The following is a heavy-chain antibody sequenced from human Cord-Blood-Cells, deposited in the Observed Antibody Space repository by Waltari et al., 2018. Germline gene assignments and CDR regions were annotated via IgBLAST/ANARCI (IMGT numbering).Heavy chain of an antibody. Sequence: QVQLVQSGAEVKKPGASVKVSCKASGYTFTRYGISWVRQAPGQGLEWMGCISDYNGNTNYAQKLQGRVTMTTDTTTSTAYMELRSLRSDDTAVYYCARSYYYDSSGYYFDYWGQGTLVTVSS. D-gene: IGHD3-22*01. CDR1: GYTFTRYG. CDR3: ARSYYYDSSGYYFDY. CDR2: ISDYNGNT. V-gene: IGHV1-18*01. J-gene: IGHJ4*02.